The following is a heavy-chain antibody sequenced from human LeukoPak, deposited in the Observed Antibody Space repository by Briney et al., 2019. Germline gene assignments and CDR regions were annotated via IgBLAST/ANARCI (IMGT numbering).Heavy chain of an antibody. CDR3: ARPIGVMGATSSWFDP. CDR1: GYTFTSYY. J-gene: IGHJ5*02. V-gene: IGHV1-46*01. CDR2: INPSSGST. Sequence: ASVKVSCKASGYTFTSYYMHWVRQAPGQGLEWMGIINPSSGSTSYAQKFQGRVTMTRDTSTSTVYMELSSLRSEDTAVYYCARPIGVMGATSSWFDPWGQGTLVTVSS. D-gene: IGHD1-26*01.